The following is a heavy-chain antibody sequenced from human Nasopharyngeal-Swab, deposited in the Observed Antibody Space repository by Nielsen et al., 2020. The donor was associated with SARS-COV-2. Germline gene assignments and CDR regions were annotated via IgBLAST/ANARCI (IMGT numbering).Heavy chain of an antibody. CDR3: AHYSSGSLSSPRGRGYFDY. J-gene: IGHJ4*02. V-gene: IGHV4-34*01. Sequence: GSLRLSCAVCGGSFSGYYWSWIRQPPGKGLEWIGEINHSGSTNYNPPLKSRVTISVDTSKNQFSLKLSSVTAADTAVYYCAHYSSGSLSSPRGRGYFDYWGQGTLVTVSS. CDR2: INHSGST. D-gene: IGHD1-26*01. CDR1: GGSFSGYY.